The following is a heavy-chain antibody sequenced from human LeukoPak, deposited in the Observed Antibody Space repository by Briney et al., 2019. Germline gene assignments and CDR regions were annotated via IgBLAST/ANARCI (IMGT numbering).Heavy chain of an antibody. J-gene: IGHJ4*02. V-gene: IGHV3-48*01. CDR2: ISSSSSTI. Sequence: GGSLRLSCAASGFTFSSYSMNWVRQAPGKGLEWVSYISSSSSTIYYADSVEGRFTISRDNAKNSLYLQMNSLRAEDTAVYYCARGDGYDPVDYWGQGTLVTVSS. CDR3: ARGDGYDPVDY. D-gene: IGHD5-12*01. CDR1: GFTFSSYS.